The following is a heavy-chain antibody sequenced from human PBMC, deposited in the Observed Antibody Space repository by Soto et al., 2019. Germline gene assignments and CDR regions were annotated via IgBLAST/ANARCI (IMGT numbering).Heavy chain of an antibody. CDR2: ISYSGSF. D-gene: IGHD3-9*01. V-gene: IGHV4-39*01. J-gene: IGHJ4*02. CDR1: GGSISSYY. CDR3: ARHPGYYDILTGYTTYYFDY. Sequence: SETLSLTCTVSGGSISSYYWSWIRQPPGKGLEWIGTISYSGSFYYNPSLKSRVSISVDTSKGQFSLKLSSVTAADTAVYYCARHPGYYDILTGYTTYYFDYWGQGILVT.